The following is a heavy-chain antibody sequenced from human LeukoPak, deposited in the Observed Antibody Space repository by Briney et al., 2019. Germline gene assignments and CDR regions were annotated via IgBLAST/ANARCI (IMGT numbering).Heavy chain of an antibody. V-gene: IGHV4-34*01. Sequence: SETLSLTCAVYGGSFSGYYWSWIRQPPGKGLEYIGSINYRGSTYYNPSLKSRVTLSVDTSKNQFSLKLNSVTAADTAVYYCATYSVGYPYYFDYWGQGTLVTVSS. CDR3: ATYSVGYPYYFDY. CDR2: INYRGST. J-gene: IGHJ4*02. CDR1: GGSFSGYY. D-gene: IGHD1-26*01.